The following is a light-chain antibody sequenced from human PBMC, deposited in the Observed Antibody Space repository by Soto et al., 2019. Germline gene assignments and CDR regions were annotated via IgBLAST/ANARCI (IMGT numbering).Light chain of an antibody. J-gene: IGLJ2*01. Sequence: QAVVTQPPSASATPGQRVTISCSGSSSNIGSNSVYWYQQLPGTAPTFLIYGNNQRPSGVPDRFSGSKSGTSASLAISGLRSEDDADYYCAAWDDSLSAMVFGGGTKLTVL. CDR2: GNN. CDR3: AAWDDSLSAMV. CDR1: SSNIGSNS. V-gene: IGLV1-47*01.